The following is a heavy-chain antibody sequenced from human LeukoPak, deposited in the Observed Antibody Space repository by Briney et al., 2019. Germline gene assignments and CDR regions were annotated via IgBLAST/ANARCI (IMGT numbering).Heavy chain of an antibody. CDR1: GYSISNGYY. CDR3: ARVNREMATITP. J-gene: IGHJ4*02. Sequence: PSETLSLTCNVSGYSISNGYYWGWIRQPAGKGLEWIGRIYTSGSTNYNPSLKSRVTISVDTSKNQFSLKLSSVTAADTAVYYCARVNREMATITPWGQGTLVTVSS. CDR2: IYTSGST. D-gene: IGHD5-24*01. V-gene: IGHV4-61*02.